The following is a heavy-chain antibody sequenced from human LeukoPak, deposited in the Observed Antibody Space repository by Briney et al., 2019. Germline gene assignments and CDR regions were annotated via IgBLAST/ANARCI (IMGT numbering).Heavy chain of an antibody. V-gene: IGHV3-53*01. CDR2: IYSGGST. CDR3: AKDVVAAMWFDP. Sequence: GGSLRLSCAASGFTVSSNYMSWVRQAPGKGLEWVSVIYSGGSTYYADSVKGRFTISRDNSKNTLYLQMNSLRAEDTAVYYCAKDVVAAMWFDPWGQGTLVTVSS. D-gene: IGHD2-15*01. J-gene: IGHJ5*02. CDR1: GFTVSSNY.